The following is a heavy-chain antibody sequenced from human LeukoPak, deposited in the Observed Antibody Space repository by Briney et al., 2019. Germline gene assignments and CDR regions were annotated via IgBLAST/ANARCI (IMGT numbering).Heavy chain of an antibody. D-gene: IGHD2-2*01. CDR2: IDHSGST. CDR3: ARGYCSSTSCYLGPNYYGMDV. V-gene: IGHV4-34*01. CDR1: GGSFSGYY. J-gene: IGHJ6*02. Sequence: SENLSLTCAVYGGSFSGYYWSWIRQPPGKGLEWIGEIDHSGSTNYNPSLKSRVTISVDTSKNQFSLKLSSVTAADTAVYYCARGYCSSTSCYLGPNYYGMDVWGQGTTVTVSS.